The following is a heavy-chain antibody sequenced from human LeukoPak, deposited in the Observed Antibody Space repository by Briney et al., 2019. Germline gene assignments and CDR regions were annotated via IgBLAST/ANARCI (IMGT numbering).Heavy chain of an antibody. D-gene: IGHD6-6*01. CDR3: ARVLDRYYFDY. CDR2: IIPILGIA. J-gene: IGHJ4*02. CDR1: GGTFSSYA. Sequence: VASVKVSCKASGGTFSSYAISWVRQAPGQGLEWMGRIIPILGIANYAQKFQGRVTITADKSTSTAYMELSSLRSEDTAVYYCARVLDRYYFDYWGQGTLVTVSS. V-gene: IGHV1-69*04.